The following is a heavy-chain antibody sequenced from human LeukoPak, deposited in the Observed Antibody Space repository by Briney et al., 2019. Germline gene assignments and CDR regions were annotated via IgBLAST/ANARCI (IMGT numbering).Heavy chain of an antibody. D-gene: IGHD3-10*01. CDR3: ARDQEGSGSYYTFDY. CDR2: ISGSGGST. J-gene: IGHJ4*02. V-gene: IGHV3-23*01. CDR1: GFTFSSYA. Sequence: GGSLRLSCAASGFTFSSYAMSWVRQAPGKGLEWVSAISGSGGSTYYADSVKGRFTISRDNSKNTLYLQMNSLRAEDTAVYYCARDQEGSGSYYTFDYWGQGTLVTVSS.